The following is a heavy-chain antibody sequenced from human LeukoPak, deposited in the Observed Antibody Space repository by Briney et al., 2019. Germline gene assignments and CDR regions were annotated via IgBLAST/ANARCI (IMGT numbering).Heavy chain of an antibody. CDR1: GFTFSSYS. CDR3: ASLTYFAGY. V-gene: IGHV3-48*01. D-gene: IGHD3-10*01. CDR2: ISSSSSTI. J-gene: IGHJ4*02. Sequence: PGGSLRLSCAASGFTFSSYSMNWVRQAPGKGLEWVSYISSSSSTIYYADSVKGRFTISRDNAKNSLYLQMNSLRAEDTAVYYCASLTYFAGYWGQGTLVTVSS.